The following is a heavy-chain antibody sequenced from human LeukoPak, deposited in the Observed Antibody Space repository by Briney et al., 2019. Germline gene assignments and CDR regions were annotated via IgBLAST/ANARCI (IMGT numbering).Heavy chain of an antibody. CDR1: GFTFSSYA. CDR2: ISYDGSNK. CDR3: ARGPYYDILTGYYNDAFYI. Sequence: GRSLRLSCAASGFTFSSYAMHWVRQAPGKGLEWVAVISYDGSNKYYADSVKGRFTISRDNSKNTLYLQMNSLRAEDTAVYYCARGPYYDILTGYYNDAFYIWGQGTMVTVSS. D-gene: IGHD3-9*01. J-gene: IGHJ3*02. V-gene: IGHV3-30-3*01.